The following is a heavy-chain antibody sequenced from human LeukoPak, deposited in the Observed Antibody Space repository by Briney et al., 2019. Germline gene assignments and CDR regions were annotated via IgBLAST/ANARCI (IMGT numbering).Heavy chain of an antibody. J-gene: IGHJ4*02. V-gene: IGHV4-34*01. CDR3: ARGQWFRAF. CDR2: IHYSGGA. Sequence: SETLSLTCAAYGGSFSGYYWNWVRQPPGKGLEWIGGIHYSGGATYNPSLKSRFTRTADKTKNKISLKKKGVTAADTAVYYCARGQWFRAFWSRGTPVSVSS. D-gene: IGHD3-10*01. CDR1: GGSFSGYY.